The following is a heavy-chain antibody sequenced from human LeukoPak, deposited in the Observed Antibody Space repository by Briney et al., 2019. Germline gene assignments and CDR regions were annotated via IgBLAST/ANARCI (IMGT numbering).Heavy chain of an antibody. D-gene: IGHD5-12*01. V-gene: IGHV3-30*02. Sequence: PGGSLRLSCAASTFFFSAYGMNWVRQAPGKGLEWEASIWNGGSKDNTVDSVKGRFTLSRDNSQNTLYLQMNSLRAEDTAMYYCAKDPNSGYDRLPSDYWGQGTLVTV. CDR2: IWNGGSKD. J-gene: IGHJ4*02. CDR3: AKDPNSGYDRLPSDY. CDR1: TFFFSAYG.